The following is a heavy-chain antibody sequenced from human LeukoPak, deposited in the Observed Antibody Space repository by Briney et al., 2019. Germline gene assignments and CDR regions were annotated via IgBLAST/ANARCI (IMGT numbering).Heavy chain of an antibody. V-gene: IGHV3-30*02. CDR1: GFTFSSYG. CDR3: AKDMTTATGFVDY. J-gene: IGHJ4*02. D-gene: IGHD4-17*01. Sequence: PGGSLRLSCAASGFTFSSYGMHWVRQAPGKGLEWVAFIRYDGSNKYYADSVKGRSTISRDNSKNTLYLQMNSLRAEDTAVYYCAKDMTTATGFVDYWGQGTLVTVSS. CDR2: IRYDGSNK.